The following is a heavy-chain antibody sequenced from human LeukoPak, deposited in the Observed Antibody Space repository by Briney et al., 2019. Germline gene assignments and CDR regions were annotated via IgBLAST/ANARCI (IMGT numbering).Heavy chain of an antibody. CDR3: ARGGAFYWNPRY. D-gene: IGHD1-1*01. CDR2: LYTDDTT. V-gene: IGHV3-53*01. Sequence: PGGSLRLSCVASGFTVSDYYMSWVRQAPGKGLEWVSLLYTDDTTIYADSVEGRFTISRDDSTNTIYLHMTTLRGEDTAVYYCARGGAFYWNPRYWGQGTLVTVSS. J-gene: IGHJ4*02. CDR1: GFTVSDYY.